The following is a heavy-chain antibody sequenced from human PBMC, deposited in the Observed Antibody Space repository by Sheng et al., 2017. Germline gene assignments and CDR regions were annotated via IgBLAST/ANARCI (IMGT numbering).Heavy chain of an antibody. CDR1: GGSISSSSYY. V-gene: IGHV4-39*07. Sequence: QLQLQESGPGLVKPSETLSLTCTVSGGSISSSSYYWGWIRQPPGKGLEWIGSIYYSGSTYYNPSLKSRVTISVDTSKNQFSLKLSSVTAADTAVYYCARDRVPAAKVYWFDPWGQGTLGHRLL. CDR3: ARDRVPAAKVYWFDP. D-gene: IGHD2-2*01. J-gene: IGHJ5*02. CDR2: IYYSGST.